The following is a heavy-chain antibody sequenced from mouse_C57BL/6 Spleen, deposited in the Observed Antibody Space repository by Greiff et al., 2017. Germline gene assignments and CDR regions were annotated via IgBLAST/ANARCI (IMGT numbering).Heavy chain of an antibody. CDR1: GYTFTGYW. V-gene: IGHV1-9*01. D-gene: IGHD1-1*01. CDR3: ARRVYYYGSSPWFAY. J-gene: IGHJ3*01. CDR2: ILPGSGST. Sequence: QVQLKQSGAELMKPGASVKLSCKATGYTFTGYWIEWVKQRPGPGLEWIGEILPGSGSTNYNEKFKGKATFTADTSSNTAYMQLSSLTTEDSAIYYCARRVYYYGSSPWFAYWGQGTLVTVSA.